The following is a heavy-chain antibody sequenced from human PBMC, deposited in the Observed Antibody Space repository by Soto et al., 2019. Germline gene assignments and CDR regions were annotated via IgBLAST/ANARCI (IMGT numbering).Heavy chain of an antibody. D-gene: IGHD6-19*01. CDR1: GGSISSGGYS. Sequence: QLQLQESGSGLVKPSQTLSLTCAVSGGSISSGGYSWSWIRQPPGKGLEWIGYIYHSGSTYYNPSLKSRVTISVERSKTQFSRKLSSVTAADTAVYYCARAGGWGAVAVEYWGQGTLVTVSS. CDR3: ARAGGWGAVAVEY. V-gene: IGHV4-30-2*01. J-gene: IGHJ4*02. CDR2: IYHSGST.